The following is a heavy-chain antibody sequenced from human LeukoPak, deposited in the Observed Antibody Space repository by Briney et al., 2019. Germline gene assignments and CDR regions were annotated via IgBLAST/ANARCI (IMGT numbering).Heavy chain of an antibody. CDR1: GGSISSSSYY. J-gene: IGHJ3*02. CDR3: ARLSEQLTTGNPFDI. Sequence: KTSETLSLTCTVSGGSISSSSYYWGWIRQPPGKGLEWIGSIYYSGSTYYNPSLKSRVTISVDTSKNQFSLKLSSVTAADTSVYYCARLSEQLTTGNPFDIWGQGTMVTVSS. CDR2: IYYSGST. V-gene: IGHV4-39*07. D-gene: IGHD6-13*01.